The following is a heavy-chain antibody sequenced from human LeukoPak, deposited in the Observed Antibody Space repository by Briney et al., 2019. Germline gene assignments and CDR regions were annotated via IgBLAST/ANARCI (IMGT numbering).Heavy chain of an antibody. V-gene: IGHV4-4*02. CDR1: GGSISSSNW. CDR3: ARRRGLPTRGWFDP. D-gene: IGHD3-10*01. J-gene: IGHJ5*02. CDR2: IFHSEST. Sequence: PSETLSLTCAVSGGSISSSNWWNWVRLPPGKGLEWIGEIFHSESTNYNPSLKSRVTISVDTSKNQFSLKLSSVTAADTAVYYCARRRGLPTRGWFDPWGQGTLVTVSS.